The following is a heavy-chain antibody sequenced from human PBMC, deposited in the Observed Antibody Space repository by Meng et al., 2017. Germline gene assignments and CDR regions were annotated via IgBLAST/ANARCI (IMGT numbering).Heavy chain of an antibody. CDR1: GYTFTSYA. CDR2: INTNTGNP. V-gene: IGHV7-4-1*02. D-gene: IGHD3-10*01. CDR3: ARDAGITMVRGVIIGY. Sequence: VNLVESGSECKKPGPSVKVSSKASGYTFTSYAMNWVRQAPGQGLEWMGWINTNTGNPTYAQGFTGRFVFSLDTSVSTAYLQISSLKAEDTAVYYCARDAGITMVRGVIIGYWGQGTLVTVSS. J-gene: IGHJ4*02.